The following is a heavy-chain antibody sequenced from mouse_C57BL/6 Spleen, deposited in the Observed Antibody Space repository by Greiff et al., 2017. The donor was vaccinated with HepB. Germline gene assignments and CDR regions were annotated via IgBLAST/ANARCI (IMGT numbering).Heavy chain of an antibody. V-gene: IGHV3-6*01. CDR1: CYSIPPGYY. CDR3: ARSMVTTRAMDY. D-gene: IGHD2-2*01. CDR2: ISYDGSN. J-gene: IGHJ4*01. Sequence: QLKGAGTGPVKTSPSLSPPFPFTCYSIPPGYYWNWIRQFPGNKLEWMGYISYDGSNNYNPSLKNRISITRDTSKNQFFLKLNSVTTEDTATYYCARSMVTTRAMDYWGQGTSVTVSS.